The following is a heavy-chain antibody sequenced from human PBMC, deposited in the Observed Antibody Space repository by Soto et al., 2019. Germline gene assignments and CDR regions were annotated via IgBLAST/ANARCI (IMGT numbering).Heavy chain of an antibody. CDR3: ARAEYSSSSPVNY. CDR2: MNPNSGNT. D-gene: IGHD6-6*01. CDR1: GYTFTSYD. Sequence: QVQLVQSGAEVKKPGASVKVSCKASGYTFTSYDINWVRQATGQGLEWMGWMNPNSGNTGYAQKFQGRVTMTRNTSISTAYMGLISLRTEDTAVYYFARAEYSSSSPVNYWGRGALVVVSS. J-gene: IGHJ4*01. V-gene: IGHV1-8*01.